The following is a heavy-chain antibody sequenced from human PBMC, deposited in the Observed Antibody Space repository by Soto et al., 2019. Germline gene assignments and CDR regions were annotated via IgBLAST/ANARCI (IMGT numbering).Heavy chain of an antibody. CDR1: GGTFSSYA. CDR2: IIPIFGTA. Sequence: ASVKVSCKASGGTFSSYAISWVRQAPGQGLEWMGGIIPIFGTANYAQKFQGRVTITADESTSTAYMELSSLRSEDTAVYYCASRDLYYYYGMDVWGQGTTVTVSS. CDR3: ASRDLYYYYGMDV. J-gene: IGHJ6*02. V-gene: IGHV1-69*13.